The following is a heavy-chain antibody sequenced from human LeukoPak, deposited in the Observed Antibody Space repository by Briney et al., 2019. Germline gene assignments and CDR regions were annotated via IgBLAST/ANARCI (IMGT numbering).Heavy chain of an antibody. CDR1: GFTFSSYA. Sequence: PGGSLRLSCAASGFTFSSYAMHWVRQAPGKGLEWVAVISYDGSNKYYADSVKGRFTISRDNSKNTLYLQMNSLRAEDTAVYYCARRSYYGSSGYYPDAFDIWGQGTMVTVSS. D-gene: IGHD3-22*01. V-gene: IGHV3-30-3*01. J-gene: IGHJ3*02. CDR3: ARRSYYGSSGYYPDAFDI. CDR2: ISYDGSNK.